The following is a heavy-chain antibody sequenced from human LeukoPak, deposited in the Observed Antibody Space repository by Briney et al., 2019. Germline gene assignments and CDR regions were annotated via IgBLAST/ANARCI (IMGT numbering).Heavy chain of an antibody. Sequence: GGSLRLSCAASGFTFSSYGMHWVRQAPGKGLEWVAFIRYDGSNKYYADSVKSRFTISRDNSKNTLYLQMNSLRAKDTAVYYCAKVLREYYDSSGYWNWFDPWGQGTLVTVSS. V-gene: IGHV3-30*02. D-gene: IGHD3-22*01. CDR3: AKVLREYYDSSGYWNWFDP. CDR2: IRYDGSNK. J-gene: IGHJ5*02. CDR1: GFTFSSYG.